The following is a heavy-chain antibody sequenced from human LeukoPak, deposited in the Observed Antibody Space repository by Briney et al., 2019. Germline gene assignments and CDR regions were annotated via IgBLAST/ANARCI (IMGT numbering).Heavy chain of an antibody. CDR3: ARAPSEIGGYYPEYFRH. CDR2: IKSDGST. V-gene: IGHV3-74*01. Sequence: GGSLRLSCAASGFTFSSYWMHWVRQAPGKGLVRVSRIKSDGSTRYADSVKGRFTISRDNAKNTVSLQMNSLRAEDTGVYYCARAPSEIGGYYPEYFRHWGQGTLVTVSP. J-gene: IGHJ1*01. D-gene: IGHD3-22*01. CDR1: GFTFSSYW.